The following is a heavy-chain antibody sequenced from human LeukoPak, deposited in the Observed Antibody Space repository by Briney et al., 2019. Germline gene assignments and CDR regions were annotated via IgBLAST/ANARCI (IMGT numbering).Heavy chain of an antibody. CDR2: IYTSGST. J-gene: IGHJ4*02. V-gene: IGHV4-61*02. CDR3: ARGKRLQLRGRTYLPDY. CDR1: GGSISSGSYY. D-gene: IGHD5-24*01. Sequence: PSETLSLTCTVSGGSISSGSYYWSWIRQPAGKGLEWIGRIYTSGSTNYNPSLKSRVTISVDTSKNQFSLKLSSVTAADTAVYYCARGKRLQLRGRTYLPDYWGQGTLVTVSS.